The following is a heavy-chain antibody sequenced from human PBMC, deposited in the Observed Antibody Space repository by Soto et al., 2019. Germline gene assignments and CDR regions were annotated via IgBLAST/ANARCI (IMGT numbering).Heavy chain of an antibody. CDR3: ARLGGSGSYTVDY. V-gene: IGHV3-33*01. Sequence: QVHLVESGGGVVQPGRSVRLSCAASGFTFRNYGMHWVRLAPGKGPEWVALIWYDGNNKYYADSLKGRFSISRDNSNNMLYLQMNSLRAEDTAVYYCARLGGSGSYTVDYWGQGTLVTVSS. CDR1: GFTFRNYG. D-gene: IGHD3-10*01. J-gene: IGHJ4*02. CDR2: IWYDGNNK.